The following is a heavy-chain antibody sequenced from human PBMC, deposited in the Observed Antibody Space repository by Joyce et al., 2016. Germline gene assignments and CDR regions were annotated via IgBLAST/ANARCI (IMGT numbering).Heavy chain of an antibody. CDR3: ARAAF. CDR1: GFTFNNAW. Sequence: EVHLVESGGGLVQPGGSLGLACAASGFTFNNAWMGWVRQAPGKGLEWVASIGPDGSQKYYVDTVEGRFTISRDNAKNSLYLQMNSLRAEDTAVYYCARAAFWGQGTTVTVSS. CDR2: IGPDGSQK. V-gene: IGHV3-7*03. J-gene: IGHJ6*02.